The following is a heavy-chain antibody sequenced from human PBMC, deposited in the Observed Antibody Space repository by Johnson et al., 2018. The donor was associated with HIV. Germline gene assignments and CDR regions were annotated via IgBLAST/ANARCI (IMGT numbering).Heavy chain of an antibody. Sequence: QVQLVESGGGVVQPGGSLRLSCAASGFTFSFYAMHWVRQAPGKGLEWVALILYVGSNKYYAESVKGRFTISRDNSKHTLSLQMNSLRAEDTAVYYCARGYYYDSSGSDNAFDIWGQGTMVTVSS. J-gene: IGHJ3*02. D-gene: IGHD3-22*01. CDR1: GFTFSFYA. CDR2: ILYVGSNK. V-gene: IGHV3-30-3*02. CDR3: ARGYYYDSSGSDNAFDI.